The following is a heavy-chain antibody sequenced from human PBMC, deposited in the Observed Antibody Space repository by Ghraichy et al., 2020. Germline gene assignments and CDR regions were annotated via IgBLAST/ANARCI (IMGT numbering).Heavy chain of an antibody. Sequence: SETLSLTCTVSGDSVTNYYWSWIRQPPGRGLEYIAYTTYTGHTDYNPALNSRATISLDTSKNQFSLRLNSVTAADTAVYYCARLFRPDSDNGRLPYYHYFAFWGRGTPVTVPS. D-gene: IGHD1-26*01. CDR3: ARLFRPDSDNGRLPYYHYFAF. V-gene: IGHV4-59*02. CDR1: GDSVTNYY. J-gene: IGHJ2*01. CDR2: TTYTGHT.